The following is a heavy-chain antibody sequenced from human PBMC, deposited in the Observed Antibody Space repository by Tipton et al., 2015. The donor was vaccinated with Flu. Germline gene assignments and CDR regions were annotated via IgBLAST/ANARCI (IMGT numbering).Heavy chain of an antibody. Sequence: LSLTCTVPGDSISRFYWSWIRQPPGKGLEWIGYSGSTNYNPSLKNRVTISLDTSKNQFSLQLKSVTASDTAVYYCARLKLFALVNHSYYYGLDVWGQGTTVTVS. D-gene: IGHD3/OR15-3a*01. V-gene: IGHV4-59*08. CDR1: GDSISRFY. CDR3: ARLKLFALVNHSYYYGLDV. CDR2: SGST. J-gene: IGHJ6*02.